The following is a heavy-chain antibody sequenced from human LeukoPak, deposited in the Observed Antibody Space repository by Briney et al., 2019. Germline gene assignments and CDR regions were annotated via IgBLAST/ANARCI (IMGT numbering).Heavy chain of an antibody. Sequence: ASVKVSCKASGYTFTSYAMHWVRQAPGQRLEWMGWINAGNGNTKYSQKFQGRVAITRDTSASTAYMELSSLRSEDTAVYYCARDLAIWSGYYVSWGQGTLVTVSS. CDR1: GYTFTSYA. J-gene: IGHJ4*02. D-gene: IGHD3-3*01. V-gene: IGHV1-3*01. CDR3: ARDLAIWSGYYVS. CDR2: INAGNGNT.